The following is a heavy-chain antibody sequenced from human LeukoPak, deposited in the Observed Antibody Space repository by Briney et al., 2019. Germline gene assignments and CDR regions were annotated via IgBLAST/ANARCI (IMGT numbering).Heavy chain of an antibody. CDR2: IYSGGST. J-gene: IGHJ4*02. CDR3: ARDLYPSQQVPFGY. D-gene: IGHD3-16*01. CDR1: GFTVSSNY. Sequence: GGSLRLSCAASGFTVSSNYMSWVRQAPGKGLEWVSVIYSGGSTYYADSVKGRFTISRDNSKNTLYLQMNSLRAEDTAVYYCARDLYPSQQVPFGYWGQGTLVTVSS. V-gene: IGHV3-53*01.